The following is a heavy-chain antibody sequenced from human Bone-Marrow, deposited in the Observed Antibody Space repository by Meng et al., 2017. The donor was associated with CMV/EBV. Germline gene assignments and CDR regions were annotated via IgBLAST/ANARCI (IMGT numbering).Heavy chain of an antibody. CDR2: INPKSGGT. Sequence: ASVKVSCKASGGTFSSYTISWVRQAPGQGLEWMGWINPKSGGTNYAQKFQGRVTMTRDTSISTAYMELSSLRSDDTAVYYCARGYSYGYSWYFDYWGQGTLVTVSS. CDR3: ARGYSYGYSWYFDY. V-gene: IGHV1-2*02. J-gene: IGHJ4*02. CDR1: GGTFSSYT. D-gene: IGHD5-18*01.